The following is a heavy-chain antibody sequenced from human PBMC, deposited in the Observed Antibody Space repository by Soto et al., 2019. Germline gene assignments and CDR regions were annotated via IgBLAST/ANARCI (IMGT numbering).Heavy chain of an antibody. CDR1: GYTFNRHS. CDR3: ARDHSNSSGRHLYFDF. CDR2: ISAYNGDT. Sequence: QLVQSGAEVKKPGASVKVSCKTSGYTFNRHSISWVRQAPGQGLEWMGWISAYNGDTNYAQNFQGRVTMTTDRSTSTAKMELTSRTSDDTAVYYWARDHSNSSGRHLYFDFWGQGTRVTVSS. J-gene: IGHJ4*02. D-gene: IGHD6-19*01. V-gene: IGHV1-18*01.